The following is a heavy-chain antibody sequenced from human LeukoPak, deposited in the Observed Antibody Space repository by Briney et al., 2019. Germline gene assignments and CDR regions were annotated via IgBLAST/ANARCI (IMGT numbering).Heavy chain of an antibody. J-gene: IGHJ3*02. D-gene: IGHD3-22*01. CDR2: ISSSCSSI. CDR1: GFTFSSYE. CDR3: ARKYYYDTSGYDAFDI. V-gene: IGHV3-48*03. Sequence: GGSLRLSCAASGFTFSSYELNWVRQTPGKGLEWVSYISSSCSSIYYADSVKGRFTISRDNAKNSLCLQMNSLRAEDTAVYYCARKYYYDTSGYDAFDIWGQGTMVTVSS.